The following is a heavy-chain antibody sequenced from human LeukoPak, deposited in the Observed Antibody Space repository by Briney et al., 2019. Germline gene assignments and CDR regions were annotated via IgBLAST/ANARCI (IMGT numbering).Heavy chain of an antibody. CDR3: ARVDYYDSSGYPGDAFDI. CDR1: GGSISSGDYY. CDR2: IYYSGST. D-gene: IGHD3-22*01. Sequence: SETLSLTCTVSGGSISSGDYYWSWIRQPPGKGLEWIGYIYYSGSTYYNPSLKSRVTISVDTSKNQFSLKLSSVTAADTAVYYCARVDYYDSSGYPGDAFDIWGQGTMVTVSS. V-gene: IGHV4-30-4*01. J-gene: IGHJ3*02.